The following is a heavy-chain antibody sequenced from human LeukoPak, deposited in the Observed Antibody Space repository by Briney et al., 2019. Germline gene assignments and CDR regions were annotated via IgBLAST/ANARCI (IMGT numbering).Heavy chain of an antibody. CDR3: ARATMVRGVTGYYYYGMDV. CDR2: IYYSGST. D-gene: IGHD3-10*01. V-gene: IGHV4-59*08. J-gene: IGHJ6*02. Sequence: SETLSLTCTVSGGSISSYYWSWIRQPPGKGLEWIGYIYYSGSTNYNPSLKSRVTISVDTSKNQFPLKLSSVTAADTAVYYCARATMVRGVTGYYYYGMDVWAKGPRSPSP. CDR1: GGSISSYY.